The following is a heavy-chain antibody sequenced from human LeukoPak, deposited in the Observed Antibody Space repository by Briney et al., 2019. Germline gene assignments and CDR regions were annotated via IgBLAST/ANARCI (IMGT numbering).Heavy chain of an antibody. V-gene: IGHV3-48*02. Sequence: SXRLSCAASGFTFSSHSMNWVRQAXGKGLEWISYIRSSSSSIFYADSVKGRFTISTDNARNSLYLQMNSLRDEDTAVYYCARDLNWGFDYWGQGILVTVSS. D-gene: IGHD7-27*01. CDR2: IRSSSSSI. CDR1: GFTFSSHS. J-gene: IGHJ4*02. CDR3: ARDLNWGFDY.